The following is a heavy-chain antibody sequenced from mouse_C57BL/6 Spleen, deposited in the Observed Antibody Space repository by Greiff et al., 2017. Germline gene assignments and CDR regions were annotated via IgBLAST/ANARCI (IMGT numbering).Heavy chain of an antibody. CDR3: ARRGVVATDYFDY. D-gene: IGHD1-1*01. CDR1: GYTFTSYW. J-gene: IGHJ2*01. Sequence: QVQLQQPGAELVMPGASVKLSCKASGYTFTSYWMHWVKQRPGQGLEWIGEIDPSDSYTNYNQKFKGKYTLTVDKSSSTAYMQLSSLTSEDSAVYYCARRGVVATDYFDYWGQGTTLTVSS. V-gene: IGHV1-69*01. CDR2: IDPSDSYT.